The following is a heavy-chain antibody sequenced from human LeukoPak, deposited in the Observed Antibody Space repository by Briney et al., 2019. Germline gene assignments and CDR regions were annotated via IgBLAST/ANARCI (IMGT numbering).Heavy chain of an antibody. D-gene: IGHD3-16*01. J-gene: IGHJ4*02. CDR2: ISSNGGST. CDR1: GFTFSSYA. CDR3: AGVGGRGPNFDY. V-gene: IGHV3-64*01. Sequence: GGSLRLSCAASGFTFSSYAMHWVRQAPGKGLEYVSAISSNGGSTYYANSVKGRFTISRDNSKNTLYLQMGSLRAEDMAVYYCAGVGGRGPNFDYWGQGTLVTVSS.